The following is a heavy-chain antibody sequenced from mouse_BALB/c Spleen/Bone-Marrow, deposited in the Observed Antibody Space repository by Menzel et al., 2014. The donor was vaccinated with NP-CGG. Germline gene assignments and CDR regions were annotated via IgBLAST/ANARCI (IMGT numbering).Heavy chain of an antibody. J-gene: IGHJ2*01. V-gene: IGHV14-3*02. Sequence: EVQVVESGAELVKPGASVKLSCTASGFNIKDTYMHWVKQRPEQGLEWIGRIDPANGNTKYDPKFQGKATITADTSSNKAYLQLSSLTSEDTAVYYCASYYYGHYFDYWGQGTTLTVSS. CDR1: GFNIKDTY. CDR3: ASYYYGHYFDY. D-gene: IGHD1-1*01. CDR2: IDPANGNT.